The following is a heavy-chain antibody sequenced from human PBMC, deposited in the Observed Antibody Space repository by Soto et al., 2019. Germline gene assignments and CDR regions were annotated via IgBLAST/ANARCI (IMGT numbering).Heavy chain of an antibody. D-gene: IGHD3-16*01. V-gene: IGHV3-48*02. Sequence: EVQLVESGGGLVQPGGSLRLSCAASGFTISGNAMNWVRQAPGRGLEWVSYISSSSTNIHYADSVRGRCTISRDNANNSLYLQMNSLRDEDTAVYRCARDLSWGSKWYYYMDVWGKGTTVTVSS. CDR1: GFTISGNA. J-gene: IGHJ6*03. CDR3: ARDLSWGSKWYYYMDV. CDR2: ISSSSTNI.